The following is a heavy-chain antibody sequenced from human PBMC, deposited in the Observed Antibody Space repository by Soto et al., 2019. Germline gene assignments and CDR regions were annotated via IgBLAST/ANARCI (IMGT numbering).Heavy chain of an antibody. CDR2: INSDGTTI. Sequence: GGPLRLSCAASGFTFSSRWMHWVRQAPGKGLVWVSRINSDGTTITYADSVKGRFTISRDNAKNTLYLQMNSLRAEDTAVYYCARGTQTTVTTRLFDCWGQGTLVTVSS. J-gene: IGHJ4*02. D-gene: IGHD4-17*01. V-gene: IGHV3-74*01. CDR3: ARGTQTTVTTRLFDC. CDR1: GFTFSSRW.